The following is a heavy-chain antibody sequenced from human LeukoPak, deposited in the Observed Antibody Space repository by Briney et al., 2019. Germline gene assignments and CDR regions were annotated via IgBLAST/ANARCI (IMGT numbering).Heavy chain of an antibody. CDR1: GFSFSSYG. CDR3: ARESEGMDV. Sequence: PGGSLRLSCAASGFSFSSYGMHWVRQAPGKGLEWLAIIWYDGSNKYYAESVKGRFTISRDNSKNTLYLQMNSLRAEDTAVYYCARESEGMDVWGQGTTVTVSS. J-gene: IGHJ6*02. V-gene: IGHV3-33*01. CDR2: IWYDGSNK.